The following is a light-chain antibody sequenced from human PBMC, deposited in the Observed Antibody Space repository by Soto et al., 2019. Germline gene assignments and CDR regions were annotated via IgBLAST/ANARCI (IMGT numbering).Light chain of an antibody. CDR1: QSVSSY. CDR3: QQRASWPPYT. V-gene: IGKV3-11*01. Sequence: EIVLTQSPATLSLSPGERATLSCRASQSVSSYLAWYQQKPGQAPRLLIYGASSRATGIPARFSGSGSGTDFTLTISSLEPEDFAVYYCQQRASWPPYTFGQGTKLEIK. J-gene: IGKJ2*01. CDR2: GAS.